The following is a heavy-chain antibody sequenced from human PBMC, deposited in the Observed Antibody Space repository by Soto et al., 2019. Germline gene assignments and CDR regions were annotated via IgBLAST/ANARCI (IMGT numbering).Heavy chain of an antibody. V-gene: IGHV1-69*01. J-gene: IGHJ6*02. CDR1: GGTFSSYA. D-gene: IGHD6-19*01. CDR3: ARGMYSIVWYYYGMDV. CDR2: IIPIFGTA. Sequence: QVQLVQSGAEVKKPGSSVKVSCKASGGTFSSYAISWVRQAPGQGLEWMGGIIPIFGTANYAQKFQGRVTNTADESTSTAYRELSSLRSEDTAVYYCARGMYSIVWYYYGMDVWGQGTTVTVSS.